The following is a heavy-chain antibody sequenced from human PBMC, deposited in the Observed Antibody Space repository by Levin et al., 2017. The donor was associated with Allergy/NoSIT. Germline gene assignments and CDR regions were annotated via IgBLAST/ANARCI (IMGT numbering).Heavy chain of an antibody. J-gene: IGHJ6*03. CDR1: GGSFSGYY. Sequence: SETLSLTCAVYGGSFSGYYWSWIRQPPGKGLEWIGEINHSGSTNYNPSLKSRVTISVDTSKNQFSLKLSSVTAADTAVYYCARSTVLRYFDWFARTNYYMDVWGKGTTVTVSS. D-gene: IGHD3-9*01. V-gene: IGHV4-34*01. CDR3: ARSTVLRYFDWFARTNYYMDV. CDR2: INHSGST.